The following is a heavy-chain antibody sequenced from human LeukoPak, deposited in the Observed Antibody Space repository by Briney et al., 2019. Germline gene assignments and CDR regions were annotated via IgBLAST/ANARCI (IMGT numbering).Heavy chain of an antibody. CDR1: GFTFSDYY. Sequence: PGGSLRLSCAASGFTFSDYYMSWIRQAPGKGLEWVSYISSSGSTIYYADSVKGRFTISRDNAKNSLYLQMNSLRAEDTAVYYCARDIVDTAMVYYYGMDVWGQGTTVTVSS. CDR3: ARDIVDTAMVYYYGMDV. J-gene: IGHJ6*02. D-gene: IGHD5-18*01. V-gene: IGHV3-11*01. CDR2: ISSSGSTI.